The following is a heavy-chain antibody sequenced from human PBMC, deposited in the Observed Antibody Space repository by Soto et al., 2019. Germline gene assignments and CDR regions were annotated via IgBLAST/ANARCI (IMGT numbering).Heavy chain of an antibody. D-gene: IGHD3-22*01. CDR2: IFPSDSDT. CDR1: GYRFTSYW. J-gene: IGHJ5*02. V-gene: IGHV5-51*01. CDR3: ARKDKSGYFNWFDP. Sequence: GESLKISCRTSGYRFTSYWIAWVRHMPGKGLEWMGIIFPSDSDTRYSPSFQGQVTISADRSTSTVFLQWASLKASDTAVYFWARKDKSGYFNWFDPWGQGTLVTVSS.